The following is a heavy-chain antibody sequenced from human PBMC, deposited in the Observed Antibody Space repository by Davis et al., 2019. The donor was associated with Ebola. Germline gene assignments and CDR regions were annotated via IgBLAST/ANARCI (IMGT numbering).Heavy chain of an antibody. CDR2: ISSSSSYI. Sequence: GGSLRLSCAASGFTFDDFAMTWVRQAPGKGLEWISSISSSSSYIYYADSVKGRFTITRDNAKNALYLQMDTLRAEDTAVYYCTRRYYDTSGYPFDLWGQGTLVTVSS. V-gene: IGHV3-21*01. CDR3: TRRYYDTSGYPFDL. D-gene: IGHD3-22*01. CDR1: GFTFDDFA. J-gene: IGHJ5*02.